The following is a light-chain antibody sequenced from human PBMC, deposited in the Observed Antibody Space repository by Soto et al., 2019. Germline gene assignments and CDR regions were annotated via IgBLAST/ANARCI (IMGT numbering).Light chain of an antibody. Sequence: EIVLTQSPGTLSLSPGERGTLSCRASQSVTSIYLAWYQQKPGQAPRLLIYGASSRATGIPDRFSGSGSGTDFTLTISRLEPEDFAVYYCQQYGSSPPMYTFGQGTKLEIK. CDR3: QQYGSSPPMYT. CDR1: QSVTSIY. CDR2: GAS. V-gene: IGKV3-20*01. J-gene: IGKJ2*01.